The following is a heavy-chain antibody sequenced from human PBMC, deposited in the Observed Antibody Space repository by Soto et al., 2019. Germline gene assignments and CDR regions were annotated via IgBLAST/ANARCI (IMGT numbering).Heavy chain of an antibody. CDR1: GFTFDDYA. CDR3: AKITADGTVGGAFDI. V-gene: IGHV3-9*01. Sequence: EVQLVESGGGLVQPGRSLRLSCAASGFTFDDYAMHWVRQVPGKGLEWVSGISWNSGSIGYADSVKGRFTISRDNAKNSLYLYMNSLRAEDTAFYYCAKITADGTVGGAFDIWGQETMVTVSS. J-gene: IGHJ3*02. CDR2: ISWNSGSI. D-gene: IGHD6-13*01.